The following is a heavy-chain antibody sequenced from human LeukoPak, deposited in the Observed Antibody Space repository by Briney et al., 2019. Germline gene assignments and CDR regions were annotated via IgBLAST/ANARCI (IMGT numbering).Heavy chain of an antibody. V-gene: IGHV3-7*01. CDR2: IKQDGSEK. J-gene: IGHJ4*02. CDR1: GFTFSTYW. CDR3: ARNQRRLDY. Sequence: GGSLRLSCAASGFTFSTYWMSWVRQAPGKGLELVANIKQDGSEKYYVDSVKGRFTISRDNAKNSLYLQVNSLRAEDTAVYYCARNQRRLDYWGQGTLVTVSA. D-gene: IGHD1-14*01.